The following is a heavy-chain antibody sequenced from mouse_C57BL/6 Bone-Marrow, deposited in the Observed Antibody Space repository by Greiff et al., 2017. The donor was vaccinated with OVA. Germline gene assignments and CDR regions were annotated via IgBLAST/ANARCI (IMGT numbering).Heavy chain of an antibody. J-gene: IGHJ3*01. CDR2: IWRGGST. CDR1: GFSLTSYG. CDR3: AKNDLYDYDPRH. D-gene: IGHD2-4*01. V-gene: IGHV2-5*01. Sequence: QVQLKESGPGLVQPSQSLSITCTVSGFSLTSYGVHWVRQSPGKGLEWLGVIWRGGSTDYNAAFMSRLSITKDNSKSQVFFKMNSLQADDTVIYYCAKNDLYDYDPRHWGQGTLVTVSA.